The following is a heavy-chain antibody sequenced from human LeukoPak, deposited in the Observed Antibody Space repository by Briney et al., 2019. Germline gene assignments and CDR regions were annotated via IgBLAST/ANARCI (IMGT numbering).Heavy chain of an antibody. Sequence: GGSLRLSCAASGFTVSSDYRSWVRQAPGKRLERVSVIYSGGSTYYADSVKGRFTISRDKSKNTVYLQMNSLRFKDTAMYYCARNWFDPWGQGTLVTVSS. CDR2: IYSGGST. CDR3: ARNWFDP. V-gene: IGHV3-53*05. J-gene: IGHJ5*02. CDR1: GFTVSSDY.